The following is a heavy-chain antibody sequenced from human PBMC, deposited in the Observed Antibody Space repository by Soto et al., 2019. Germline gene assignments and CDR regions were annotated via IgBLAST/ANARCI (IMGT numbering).Heavy chain of an antibody. CDR2: IWYDGSNK. V-gene: IGHV3-33*01. J-gene: IGHJ4*02. CDR3: ARDRYYDSSGYSYYFDY. Sequence: GGSLRLSCAASVFTFSSYGMHWVRQAPGKGLEWVAVIWYDGSNKYYADSVKGRFTISRDNSKNTLYLQMNSLRAEDTAVYYCARDRYYDSSGYSYYFDYWGQGTLVTVSS. D-gene: IGHD3-22*01. CDR1: VFTFSSYG.